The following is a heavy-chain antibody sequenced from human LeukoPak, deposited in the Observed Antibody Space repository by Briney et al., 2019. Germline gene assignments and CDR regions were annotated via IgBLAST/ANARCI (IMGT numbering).Heavy chain of an antibody. CDR2: IKQDGSEK. J-gene: IGHJ6*03. D-gene: IGHD5-12*01. Sequence: GGSLRLSCAASGFTFSSYWMSWVRQAPGKGLEWVANIKQDGSEKYYVDSVKGRFTISRDNAKNSLYLQMNSLRAEDTAVYYCARENSDYENYYYMDVWGKGTTVTVSS. V-gene: IGHV3-7*01. CDR1: GFTFSSYW. CDR3: ARENSDYENYYYMDV.